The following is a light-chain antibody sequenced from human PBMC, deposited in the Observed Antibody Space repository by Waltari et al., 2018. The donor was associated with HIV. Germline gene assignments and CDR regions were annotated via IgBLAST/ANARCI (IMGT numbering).Light chain of an antibody. J-gene: IGLJ2*01. CDR1: YH. CDR3: QSYDSGLSEGV. V-gene: IGLV1-40*01. CDR2: SNT. Sequence: YHVHWYQQHPGAAPKLLIFSNTNRPSGVPDRFSGSKSGTSASLAITGVQAEDEAVYYCQSYDSGLSEGVFGGGTKLAVL.